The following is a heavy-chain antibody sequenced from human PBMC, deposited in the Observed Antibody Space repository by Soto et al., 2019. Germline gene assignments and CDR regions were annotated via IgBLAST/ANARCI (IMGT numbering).Heavy chain of an antibody. D-gene: IGHD2-2*01. J-gene: IGHJ6*02. CDR2: IYTSGST. V-gene: IGHV4-4*07. CDR3: ASSDIVVVPAARLYYYYGMDV. Sequence: SETLSLTCTVSGGSISSYYWSWIRQPAGKGLEWIGRIYTSGSTNYNPSLKSRVTMSVDTSKNQFSLKLSSVTAADTAVYYCASSDIVVVPAARLYYYYGMDVWGQGTTVT. CDR1: GGSISSYY.